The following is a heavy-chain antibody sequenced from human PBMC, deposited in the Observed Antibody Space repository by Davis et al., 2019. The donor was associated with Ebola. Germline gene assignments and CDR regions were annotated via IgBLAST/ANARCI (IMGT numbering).Heavy chain of an antibody. Sequence: PSGTLSLTFPISGASVSSNRAAWNWIRQSPSRGLEWLARTYYRSKWYYDYAASVKSRISINPDTSKNQLYLQLNSVTPEDTAVYYCARDGVVGGSDASDIWGQGTVVTVSS. D-gene: IGHD1-26*01. J-gene: IGHJ3*02. CDR2: TYYRSKWYY. CDR1: GASVSSNRAA. CDR3: ARDGVVGGSDASDI. V-gene: IGHV6-1*01.